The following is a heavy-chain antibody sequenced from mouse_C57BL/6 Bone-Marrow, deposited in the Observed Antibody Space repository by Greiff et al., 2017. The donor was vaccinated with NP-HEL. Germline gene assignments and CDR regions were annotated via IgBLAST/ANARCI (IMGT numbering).Heavy chain of an antibody. J-gene: IGHJ1*03. CDR1: GYSITSGYY. CDR2: ISYDGSN. CDR3: AREELRRSGYWYFDV. Sequence: LEESGPGLVKPSQSLSLTCSVTGYSITSGYYWNWIRQFPGNKLEWMGYISYDGSNNYNPSLTNRISITRDTSKNQFYLKLNSVTTEDTATYYGAREELRRSGYWYFDVWGTGTTVTVSS. V-gene: IGHV3-6*01. D-gene: IGHD1-1*01.